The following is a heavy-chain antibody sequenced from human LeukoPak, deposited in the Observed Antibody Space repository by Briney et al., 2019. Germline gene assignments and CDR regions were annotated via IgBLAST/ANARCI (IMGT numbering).Heavy chain of an antibody. CDR2: LSGSGATT. CDR3: AKGIKASGTYYHFDY. J-gene: IGHJ4*02. V-gene: IGHV3-23*01. Sequence: GGSLRLSCAASRFAFSSYWMSWVRQAPGKGLEWVSALSGSGATTYYADSVEGRFTISRDNSKNTLYLQVNSLRAEDTAVYYCAKGIKASGTYYHFDYWGQGTLVTVSS. CDR1: RFAFSSYW. D-gene: IGHD3-10*01.